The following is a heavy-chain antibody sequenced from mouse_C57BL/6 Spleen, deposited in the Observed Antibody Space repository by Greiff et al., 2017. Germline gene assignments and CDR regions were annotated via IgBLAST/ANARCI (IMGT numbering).Heavy chain of an antibody. D-gene: IGHD2-3*01. V-gene: IGHV6-3*01. CDR1: GFTFSNYW. J-gene: IGHJ2*01. CDR3: TVMGLYFDY. CDR2: IRLKSDNYAT. Sequence: DVKLQESGGGLVQPGGSMKLSCVASGFTFSNYWMNWVRQSPEKGLEWVAQIRLKSDNYATHYAESVKGRFTISRDDSKSSVYLQMNNLRAEDTGIYYCTVMGLYFDYWGQGTTLTVSS.